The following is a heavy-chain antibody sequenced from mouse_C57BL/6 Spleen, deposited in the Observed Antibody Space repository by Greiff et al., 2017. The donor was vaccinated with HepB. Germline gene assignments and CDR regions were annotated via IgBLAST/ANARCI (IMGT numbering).Heavy chain of an antibody. CDR1: GYTFTEYT. V-gene: IGHV1-62-2*01. Sequence: VQLQQSGAELVKPGASVKLSCKASGYTFTEYTIHWVKQRSGQGLEWIGWFYPGSGSIKYNEKFKDKATLTADKSSSTVDMELSRLTSEDSAIYFCARHEESGDYYPHYFDYWGQGTTLTVSS. J-gene: IGHJ2*01. CDR3: ARHEESGDYYPHYFDY. CDR2: FYPGSGSI. D-gene: IGHD2-13*01.